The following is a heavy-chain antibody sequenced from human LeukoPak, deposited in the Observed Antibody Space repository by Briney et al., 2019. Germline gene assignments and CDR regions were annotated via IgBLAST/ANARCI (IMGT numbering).Heavy chain of an antibody. CDR1: GFTFSSYW. V-gene: IGHV3-7*03. CDR3: AREGTYYDILTGYYRGVVYYYYMDV. D-gene: IGHD3-9*01. CDR2: IKHDGSEK. Sequence: GGSLRLSCAVSGFTFSSYWMSWVRQAPGKGLEWVANIKHDGSEKYYVDSVKGRFTISRDNAKNSLYLQMNSLRAEDTAVYYCAREGTYYDILTGYYRGVVYYYYMDVWGKGTTVTISS. J-gene: IGHJ6*03.